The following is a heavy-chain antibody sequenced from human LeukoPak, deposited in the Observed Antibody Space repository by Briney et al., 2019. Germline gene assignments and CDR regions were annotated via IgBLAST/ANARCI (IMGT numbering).Heavy chain of an antibody. J-gene: IGHJ4*02. CDR1: GFTFRLYE. D-gene: IGHD2-15*01. CDR2: IGTITSPT. CDR3: AREPDCSGGSCYGGPDVGFDY. V-gene: IGHV3-48*03. Sequence: GGSLRLSCAASGFTFRLYEMNWVRQAPGKGLEWVSYIGTITSPTYYADSVKGRFTVSRDDAKNSLYLQMSSLRAEDTAVYYCAREPDCSGGSCYGGPDVGFDYWGQGTLVTVSS.